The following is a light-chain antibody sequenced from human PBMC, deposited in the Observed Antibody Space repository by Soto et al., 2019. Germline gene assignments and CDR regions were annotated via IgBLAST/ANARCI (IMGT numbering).Light chain of an antibody. CDR2: GAS. CDR3: QQYNKWPPYT. CDR1: QSVSSN. J-gene: IGKJ2*01. Sequence: EIVMTQSPATLSVSPGERATLSCSASQSVSSNLAWYQQKPGQAPRLLIYGASTRATGIPARFSGSGSGTECTHTISSLQSEDFAVYYCQQYNKWPPYTFGQGTKLEIK. V-gene: IGKV3-15*01.